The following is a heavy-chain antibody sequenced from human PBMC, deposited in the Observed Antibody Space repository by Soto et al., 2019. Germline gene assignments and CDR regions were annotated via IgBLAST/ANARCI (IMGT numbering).Heavy chain of an antibody. D-gene: IGHD2-2*02. CDR1: GFTFSSYA. CDR3: AKDFEAYCSSTSCNRYFDY. V-gene: IGHV3-23*01. Sequence: GGSLRLSCAASGFTFSSYAMSWVRQAPGKGLEWVSAISGSGGSTYYADSVKGRFTISRDNSKNTLYLQMNSLRAEDTAVYYCAKDFEAYCSSTSCNRYFDYWGQGTLVTVSS. CDR2: ISGSGGST. J-gene: IGHJ4*02.